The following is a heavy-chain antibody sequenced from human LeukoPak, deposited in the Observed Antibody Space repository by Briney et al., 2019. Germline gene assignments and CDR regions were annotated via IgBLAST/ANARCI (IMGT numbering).Heavy chain of an antibody. J-gene: IGHJ4*01. CDR3: ARDGTAAGLYFDL. D-gene: IGHD6-13*01. CDR1: GFTFSFSTYN. Sequence: GGSLRISCAASGFTFSFSTYNMNWVRQAPGKGPEWVASIKQDGREKSYVDSVKGRFTISRDNAKNSLYLQMSSLRAEDTAVYYCARDGTAAGLYFDLWGQGTLVTVSS. CDR2: IKQDGREK. V-gene: IGHV3-7*01.